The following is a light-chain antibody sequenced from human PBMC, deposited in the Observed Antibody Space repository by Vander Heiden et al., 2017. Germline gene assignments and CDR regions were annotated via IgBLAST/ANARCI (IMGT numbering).Light chain of an antibody. CDR1: SCLVYSDGNTY. J-gene: IGKJ2*01. CDR3: MQGTHWPYT. CDR2: NVS. Sequence: PPPLPPPSRPPAPISSSSISCLVYSDGNTYLNWFQQRPGQSPRRLIYNVSARDSGVPDRFSGSGSGTDFTLKISSVEAEDFAVYYCMQGTHWPYTFGQGTKLEIK. V-gene: IGKV2-30*01.